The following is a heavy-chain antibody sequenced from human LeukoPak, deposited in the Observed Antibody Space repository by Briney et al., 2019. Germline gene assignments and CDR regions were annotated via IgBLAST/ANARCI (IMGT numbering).Heavy chain of an antibody. CDR2: ISSSSSYI. V-gene: IGHV3-21*01. J-gene: IGHJ5*02. Sequence: GGSLRLSCAASGFTFSSYSMNWVRQAPGKGLEWVSSISSSSSYIYYADLVKGRFTNSRDNAKNSLYLQMKSLRAEDTAVYYCARGEARAMDTWGQGTLVTVSS. D-gene: IGHD5-18*01. CDR1: GFTFSSYS. CDR3: ARGEARAMDT.